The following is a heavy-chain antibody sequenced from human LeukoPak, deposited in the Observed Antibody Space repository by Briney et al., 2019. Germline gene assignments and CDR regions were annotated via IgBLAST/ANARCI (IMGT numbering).Heavy chain of an antibody. V-gene: IGHV3-30*04. D-gene: IGHD3-22*01. Sequence: PGGSLRLSCAASGFIFSSYTMHWVRQAPGKGLEWVAVISYDGSNKYYADSVKGRFTISRDNSKNTLYLQMNSLRVEDTAVYYCARAYYDSSGYYFDYWGQGTLVTVSS. CDR2: ISYDGSNK. CDR3: ARAYYDSSGYYFDY. J-gene: IGHJ4*02. CDR1: GFIFSSYT.